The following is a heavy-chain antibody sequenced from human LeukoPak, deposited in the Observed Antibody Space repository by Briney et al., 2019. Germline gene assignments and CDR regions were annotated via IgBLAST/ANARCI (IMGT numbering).Heavy chain of an antibody. CDR3: AREGWLRDFDY. J-gene: IGHJ4*02. CDR1: GFTFSSYW. D-gene: IGHD5-12*01. V-gene: IGHV3-7*01. Sequence: PGGSLRLSCATSGFTFSSYWMSWVRQAPGKGREWVSNIKQDGTEKYYVDSVRGRFTISRDNAKNSLYLQMNRLRAEDTAVYYCAREGWLRDFDYWGQGTLVTVSS. CDR2: IKQDGTEK.